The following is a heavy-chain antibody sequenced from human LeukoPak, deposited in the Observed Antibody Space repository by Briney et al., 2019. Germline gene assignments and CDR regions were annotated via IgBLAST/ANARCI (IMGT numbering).Heavy chain of an antibody. D-gene: IGHD2-15*01. J-gene: IGHJ3*02. CDR2: IYYSGST. Sequence: NTSETLSLTCTVSGGSISSGDYYWSWIRQPPGKGLEWIGYIYYSGSTYYNPSLKSRVTISVDTSKNQFSLKLSSVTAADTAVYYCAIGYCSGGSCYRDAFDIWGQGTMVTVSS. V-gene: IGHV4-30-4*01. CDR3: AIGYCSGGSCYRDAFDI. CDR1: GGSISSGDYY.